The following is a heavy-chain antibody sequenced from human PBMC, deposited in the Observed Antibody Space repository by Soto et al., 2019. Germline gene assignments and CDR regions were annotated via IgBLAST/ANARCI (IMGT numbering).Heavy chain of an antibody. V-gene: IGHV1-18*04. Sequence: GASVKVSCKASGYTFTGYYMHWVRQAPGQGLEWMGWISANNGDTNYTQKFQGRVTMTTDTSTSTAYMELRSLRSDDTAVYYCASNREYCSGGSCYDDYWGQGTLVTVSS. CDR2: ISANNGDT. D-gene: IGHD2-15*01. CDR1: GYTFTGYY. J-gene: IGHJ4*02. CDR3: ASNREYCSGGSCYDDY.